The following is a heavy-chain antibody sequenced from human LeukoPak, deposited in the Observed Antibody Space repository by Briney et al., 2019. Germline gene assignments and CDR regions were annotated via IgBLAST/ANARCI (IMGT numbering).Heavy chain of an antibody. J-gene: IGHJ4*02. CDR2: IYHSGST. CDR3: ARWDGVIAARHVDY. D-gene: IGHD6-6*01. CDR1: GGSISSGGYY. V-gene: IGHV4-30-2*01. Sequence: SQTLSLTCTVSGGSISSGGYYWSWIRQPPGKGLEWIGYIYHSGSTYYNPSLKSRVTISVDRSKNQFSLKLSSVTAADTAVYYCARWDGVIAARHVDYWGQGTLVTVSS.